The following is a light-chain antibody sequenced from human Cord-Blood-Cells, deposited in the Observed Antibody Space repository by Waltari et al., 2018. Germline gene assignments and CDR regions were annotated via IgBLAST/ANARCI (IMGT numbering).Light chain of an antibody. CDR2: DAS. CDR3: QQRSNWPPLFT. V-gene: IGKV3-11*01. Sequence: EIVLTQSPATLSLSPGERATLSCRASQSVSSYLAWYQKKPGQAPRLLIYDASNRATGIPARFSGSGSGTDFTLTISSLEPEDFAVYYCQQRSNWPPLFTFGPGTKVDIK. CDR1: QSVSSY. J-gene: IGKJ3*01.